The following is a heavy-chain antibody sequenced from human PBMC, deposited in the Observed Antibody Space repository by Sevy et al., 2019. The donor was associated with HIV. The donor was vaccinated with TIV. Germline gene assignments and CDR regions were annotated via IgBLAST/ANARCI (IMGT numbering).Heavy chain of an antibody. CDR3: ARDLLAVAGTRYFQH. CDR1: GYTFTSYG. Sequence: ASVKVSCKASGYTFTSYGISWVRQAPGQGLEWMGWISAYNGNTNYAQKLQGRVTMTTDTSTSTAYMELRSLRSDDTTVYYCARDLLAVAGTRYFQHWGQGTLVTVSS. J-gene: IGHJ1*01. V-gene: IGHV1-18*01. D-gene: IGHD6-19*01. CDR2: ISAYNGNT.